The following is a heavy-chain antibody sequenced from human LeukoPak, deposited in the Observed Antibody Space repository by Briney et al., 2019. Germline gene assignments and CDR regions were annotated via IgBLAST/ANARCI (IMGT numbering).Heavy chain of an antibody. J-gene: IGHJ5*02. CDR1: GYTLTELS. V-gene: IGHV1-24*01. CDR2: FDPEDGET. D-gene: IGHD2-2*01. CDR3: ARDPQYCSSTSCLGFGSNWFDP. Sequence: ASVKVSCKVSGYTLTELSMHWVRQAPGKGLEWMGGFDPEDGETIYAQKFQGRVTMTEDTSTDTAYMELSSLRSEDTAVYYCARDPQYCSSTSCLGFGSNWFDPWGQGTLVTVSS.